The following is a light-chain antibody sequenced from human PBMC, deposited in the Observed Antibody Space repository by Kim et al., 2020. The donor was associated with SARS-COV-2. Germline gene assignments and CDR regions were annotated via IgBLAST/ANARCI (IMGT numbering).Light chain of an antibody. CDR1: NIGGKN. CDR3: QVWDRSSDHRV. V-gene: IGLV3-21*04. CDR2: NDS. J-gene: IGLJ3*02. Sequence: SYELTQPPSLSVAPGKTASFTCGGDNIGGKNVHWYQQKSGQAPVLVIYNDSGRSSGIPERFSGSNSGNTATLTISRVEAGDEADYYCQVWDRSSDHRVFGGGTQLTVL.